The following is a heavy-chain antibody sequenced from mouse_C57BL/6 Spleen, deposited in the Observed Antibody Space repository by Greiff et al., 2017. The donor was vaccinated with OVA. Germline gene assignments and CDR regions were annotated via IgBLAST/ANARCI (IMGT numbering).Heavy chain of an antibody. D-gene: IGHD2-1*01. CDR2: IYPGSGST. CDR1: GYTFTSYW. CDR3: ARSHYGKGLYYAMDY. J-gene: IGHJ4*01. V-gene: IGHV1-55*01. Sequence: VQLQQPGAELVKPGASVKMSCKASGYTFTSYWITWVKQRPGQGLEWIGDIYPGSGSTNYNEKFKSKATLTVDTSSSTAYMQLSSLTSEDSAVYYCARSHYGKGLYYAMDYWGQGTSVTVSS.